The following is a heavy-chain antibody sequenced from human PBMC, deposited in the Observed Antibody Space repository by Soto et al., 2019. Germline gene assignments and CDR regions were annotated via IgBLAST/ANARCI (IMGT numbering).Heavy chain of an antibody. V-gene: IGHV1-2*02. CDR2: INPNSGGT. CDR1: GYTFTGYY. J-gene: IGHJ6*02. D-gene: IGHD2-2*01. CDR3: ARDLVVPAANSLFYYGMDV. Sequence: HVQLVQSGAEVKKPGASVKVSCKASGYTFTGYYMHWVRQAPGQGLEWMGWINPNSGGTNYAQKFQGRVTMTRDTSISTAYMELSRLRSDDTAVYYCARDLVVPAANSLFYYGMDVWGQGTTVTVSS.